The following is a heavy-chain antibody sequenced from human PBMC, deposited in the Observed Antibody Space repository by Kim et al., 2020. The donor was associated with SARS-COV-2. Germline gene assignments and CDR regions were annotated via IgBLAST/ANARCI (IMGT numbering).Heavy chain of an antibody. Sequence: GGSLRLSCAASRFTFSTYGMHWVRQAPGKGLEWVAVIWYDGSNSYYADSVKGRFTISRDNSKNTLYLQMNSLRADDTAIYYCAIMKGAFDIWGQGTVVTV. V-gene: IGHV3-33*01. D-gene: IGHD3-16*01. CDR3: AIMKGAFDI. J-gene: IGHJ3*02. CDR1: RFTFSTYG. CDR2: IWYDGSNS.